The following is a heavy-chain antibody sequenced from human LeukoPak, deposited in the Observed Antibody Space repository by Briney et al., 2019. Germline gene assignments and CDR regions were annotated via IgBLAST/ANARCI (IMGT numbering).Heavy chain of an antibody. CDR3: AKDITHDTVMFSFAS. Sequence: GGSLRLSCAASGFTFDDYAMHWVRQTPRKGLEWVSGISWNSGNIGYADSVKGRFTISRDNARNSLYLQMNSLRADDTALYYCAKDITHDTVMFSFASWGRGTLVTVSS. CDR1: GFTFDDYA. CDR2: ISWNSGNI. J-gene: IGHJ4*02. V-gene: IGHV3-9*01. D-gene: IGHD5-18*01.